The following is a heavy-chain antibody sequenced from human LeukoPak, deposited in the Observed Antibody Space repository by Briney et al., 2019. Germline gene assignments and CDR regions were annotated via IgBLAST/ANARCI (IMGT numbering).Heavy chain of an antibody. CDR2: IYTTGTT. CDR3: ARQGYTAAYYFLDF. V-gene: IGHV4-4*07. CDR1: GGSIRSYY. Sequence: PSETLSLTCDVSGGSIRSYYWGWVRQPAGKGLEWIGRIYTTGTTDFNPSLKSRLTMSVGTSKNQFSLNLTSVTAADTAVYFCARQGYTAAYYFLDFWSPGTLVTVSS. J-gene: IGHJ4*02. D-gene: IGHD2/OR15-2a*01.